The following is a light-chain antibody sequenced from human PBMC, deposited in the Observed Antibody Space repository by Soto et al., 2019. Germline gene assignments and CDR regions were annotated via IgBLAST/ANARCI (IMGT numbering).Light chain of an antibody. V-gene: IGKV3-15*01. CDR1: QSVSRN. CDR3: QQYNNWWT. J-gene: IGKJ1*01. CDR2: GAS. Sequence: EIVMTQYPATLSVSPGERATLSCRASQSVSRNLAWYQQKPGQAPRLLIYGASTRATGIPARFSGSGSGTELTLTISSLKSEDFAVYYCQQYNNWWTFGQGTKGEIK.